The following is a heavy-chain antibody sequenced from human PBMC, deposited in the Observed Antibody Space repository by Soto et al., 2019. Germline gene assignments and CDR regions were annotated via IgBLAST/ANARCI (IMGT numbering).Heavy chain of an antibody. CDR1: GGSISGYY. J-gene: IGHJ5*02. V-gene: IGHV4-59*01. D-gene: IGHD2-21*02. CDR3: ARDPVVVTAIWFDP. Sequence: SETLSLTCTVSGGSISGYYWSWIRQPPGKGLEWVAYIYYSGSTSSYNPSLKSRLTISADTSKNQFSLRLTSVTAADTAVYYCARDPVVVTAIWFDPWGQGTLVTVSS. CDR2: IYYSGST.